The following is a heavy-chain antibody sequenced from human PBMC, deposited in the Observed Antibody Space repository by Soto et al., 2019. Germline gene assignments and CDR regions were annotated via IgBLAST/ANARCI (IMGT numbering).Heavy chain of an antibody. D-gene: IGHD6-13*01. CDR3: ASDLLGIAAAGQYRDG. V-gene: IGHV3-21*01. J-gene: IGHJ4*02. CDR1: GFTFSSYS. Sequence: GGSLRLSCAASGFTFSSYSMNWVRQAPGKGLEWVSSISSSSSYIYYADSVKGRFTISRDNAKNSLYLQMNSLRAEDTAVYYCASDLLGIAAAGQYRDGWGQGTLVTISS. CDR2: ISSSSSYI.